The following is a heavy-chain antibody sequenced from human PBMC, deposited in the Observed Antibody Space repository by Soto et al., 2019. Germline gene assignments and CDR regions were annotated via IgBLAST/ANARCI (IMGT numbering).Heavy chain of an antibody. V-gene: IGHV3-30*04. D-gene: IGHD2-15*01. CDR3: ASHSAAYYAFDI. CDR2: ISYDGSNK. Sequence: GGSLRLSCAASGFTFSSYAMHWVRQAPGKGLEWVAVISYDGSNKYYADSVKGRFTISRDNSKNTLYLQMNSLRAEDTAVYYCASHSAAYYAFDIWGQGTMVTVSS. CDR1: GFTFSSYA. J-gene: IGHJ3*02.